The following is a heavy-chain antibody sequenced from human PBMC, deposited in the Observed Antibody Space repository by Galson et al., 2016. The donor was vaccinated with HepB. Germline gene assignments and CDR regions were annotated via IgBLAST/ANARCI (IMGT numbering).Heavy chain of an antibody. D-gene: IGHD3-10*01. J-gene: IGHJ3*01. CDR2: IYTRRGT. V-gene: IGHV4-4*08. Sequence: TLSLTCTVSGASITTYVWSWIRQPPGKGPEWIGYIYTRRGTNYNPSLKSRLTLSADSSKNQVSLKLTSVTVADTAVYYCARLTRGIGYDAFDLWGQGTLVTVSS. CDR1: GASITTYV. CDR3: ARLTRGIGYDAFDL.